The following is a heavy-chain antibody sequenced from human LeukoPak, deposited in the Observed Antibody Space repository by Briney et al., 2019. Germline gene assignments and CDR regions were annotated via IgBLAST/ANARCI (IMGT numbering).Heavy chain of an antibody. CDR3: SRVARIPTVDY. CDR1: GFTFRSYV. Sequence: GGSLRLSCAASGFTFRSYVMSWVRQAAGKGLEWVSAISGSGGSTYYADSVKGRFTISRDNAKNTLYLQMTSLRAADTAVYYCSRVARIPTVDYWGQGPLVTVSS. D-gene: IGHD2-2*02. CDR2: ISGSGGST. V-gene: IGHV3-23*01. J-gene: IGHJ4*02.